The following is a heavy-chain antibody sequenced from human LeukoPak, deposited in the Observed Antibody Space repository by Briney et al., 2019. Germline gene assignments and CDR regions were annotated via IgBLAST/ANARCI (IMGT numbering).Heavy chain of an antibody. V-gene: IGHV4-59*06. D-gene: IGHD4-17*01. Sequence: SETLSLTCTVSGGSISSYYWSWIRQPPGKGLEWIGYIYYSGSTYYKPSLKSRVTISVDTSKNQFSLKLSSVTAADTAVYYCARDEGDYGDYGMDVWGQGTTVTVSS. CDR3: ARDEGDYGDYGMDV. CDR2: IYYSGST. J-gene: IGHJ6*02. CDR1: GGSISSYY.